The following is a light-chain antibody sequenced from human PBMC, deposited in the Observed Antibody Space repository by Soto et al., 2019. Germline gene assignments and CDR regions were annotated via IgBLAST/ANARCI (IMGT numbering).Light chain of an antibody. J-gene: IGKJ1*01. CDR2: AAS. Sequence: EIVLTHSPGTLSLSPGERDTLSCRASQSVTTSFLAWYQQKPGQAPRLLIYAASSRATGIPDRFSGSGSGTDFTLTISRLEPEDFAVYYCQHYGRSPTFGQGTKVDIK. CDR3: QHYGRSPT. V-gene: IGKV3-20*01. CDR1: QSVTTSF.